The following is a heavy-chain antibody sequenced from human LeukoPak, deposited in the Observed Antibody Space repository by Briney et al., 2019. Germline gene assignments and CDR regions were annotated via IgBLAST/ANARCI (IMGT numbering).Heavy chain of an antibody. CDR2: IYYSGST. CDR3: ARILIAVAGTRAFDI. CDR1: GGSISSGGYY. V-gene: IGHV4-31*03. Sequence: SETLSLTCTVSGGSISSGGYYWSWIRQHPGKGLEWIGYIYYSGSTYSNPSLKSRVTISVDTSKNQFSLKLSSVTAADTAVYYCARILIAVAGTRAFDIWGQGTMVTVSS. D-gene: IGHD6-19*01. J-gene: IGHJ3*02.